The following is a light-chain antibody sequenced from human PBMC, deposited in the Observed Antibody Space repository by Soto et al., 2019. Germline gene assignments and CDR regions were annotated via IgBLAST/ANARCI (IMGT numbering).Light chain of an antibody. CDR3: NAQADNGKHV. V-gene: IGLV2-8*01. CDR2: EVS. CDR1: SNDVGHSSF. J-gene: IGLJ1*01. Sequence: QSALTHPPSASGSPGQSVTISCTGNSNDVGHSSFISWYQQHPGKGPKLIIYEVSKRPSGVPDRFSGSKSGNTASLSVSGLQDEDEADYFCNAQADNGKHVFGTGTKVTVL.